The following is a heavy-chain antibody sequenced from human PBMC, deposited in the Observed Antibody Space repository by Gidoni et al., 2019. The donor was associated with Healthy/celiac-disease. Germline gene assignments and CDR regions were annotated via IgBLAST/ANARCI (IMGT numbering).Heavy chain of an antibody. Sequence: GGSISSSSYYWGWIRQPPGKGLEWIGSIYYSGSTYYNPSLKSRVTISVDTSKNQFSLKLSSVTAADTAVYYCARQRSESKWIQLWYFDYWGQGTLVTVSS. CDR3: ARQRSESKWIQLWYFDY. J-gene: IGHJ4*02. D-gene: IGHD5-18*01. V-gene: IGHV4-39*07. CDR2: IYYSGST. CDR1: GGSISSSSYY.